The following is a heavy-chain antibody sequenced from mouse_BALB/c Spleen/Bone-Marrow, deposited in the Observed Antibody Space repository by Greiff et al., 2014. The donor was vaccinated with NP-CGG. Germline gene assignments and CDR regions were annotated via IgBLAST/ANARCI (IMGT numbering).Heavy chain of an antibody. CDR3: ARSLYYRHDGFAY. CDR1: GYAFSSYW. D-gene: IGHD2-14*01. J-gene: IGHJ3*01. CDR2: IYPGDGDT. Sequence: QVQLQQSGAELVRPGSSVKISCKASGYAFSSYWMNWVKQRPGQGLEWIGQIYPGDGDTNYNGKFKGKATLTADKSSSTAYMQLSSLTSEDSAVYFCARSLYYRHDGFAYWGQGTLVTVSA. V-gene: IGHV1-80*01.